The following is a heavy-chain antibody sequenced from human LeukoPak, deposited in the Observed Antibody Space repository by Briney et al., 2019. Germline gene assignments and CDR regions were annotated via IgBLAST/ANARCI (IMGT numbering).Heavy chain of an antibody. CDR2: INPDSGCT. CDR3: VRLGENGLLTGYFYP. V-gene: IGHV1-2*02. J-gene: IGHJ5*02. Sequence: ASVKVSCKASGYTFNDYYMHWVRQAPGQGLEWIVRINPDSGCTDYAQKFQGRVTMTRDTSITKASMYLSGLRSADTAVYYCVRLGENGLLTGYFYPWGQGTLVTVSS. D-gene: IGHD3-9*01. CDR1: GYTFNDYY.